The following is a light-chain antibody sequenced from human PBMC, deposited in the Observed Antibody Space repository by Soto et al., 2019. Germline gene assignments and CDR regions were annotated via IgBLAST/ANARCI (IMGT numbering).Light chain of an antibody. J-gene: IGKJ1*01. Sequence: EIVLTQSPATLSLSPGERATLSCRASQSVSSYLAWYQQKPGQAPRLLIYIASRRATGIPDRFSGGGSGTDFTLTINRLEPEDFAVYYCQQYGTSPWTFGQGTKVEIK. CDR1: QSVSSY. V-gene: IGKV3-20*01. CDR3: QQYGTSPWT. CDR2: IAS.